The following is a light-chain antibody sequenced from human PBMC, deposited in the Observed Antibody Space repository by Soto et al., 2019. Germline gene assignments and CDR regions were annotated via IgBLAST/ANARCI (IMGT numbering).Light chain of an antibody. CDR2: AAS. J-gene: IGKJ1*01. Sequence: AIRMTQSPSSLSASTGDRVTITCRASQGISSYLAWYQQKPGKAPKLLIYAASTLQSGVPSRFSGSGSGTDFTLTISCLQSEVFATYYCQQYYSYPPTFGQGTKVDIK. CDR1: QGISSY. CDR3: QQYYSYPPT. V-gene: IGKV1-8*01.